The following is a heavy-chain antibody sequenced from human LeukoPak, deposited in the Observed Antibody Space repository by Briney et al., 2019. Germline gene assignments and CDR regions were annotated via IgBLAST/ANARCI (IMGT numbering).Heavy chain of an antibody. CDR1: GVTFSSDT. D-gene: IGHD3-10*01. J-gene: IGHJ4*02. V-gene: IGHV3-21*01. Sequence: GGSLRLSCATSGVTFSSDTLNWVRQAPGKGLEWVSSISSGSSYMYYADSVKGRFTISRDNAKNSLYLQMNSLRAEDTAVYYCARDQYYGSGTYYNSSKGYFDYWGQGTLVTVSS. CDR3: ARDQYYGSGTYYNSSKGYFDY. CDR2: ISSGSSYM.